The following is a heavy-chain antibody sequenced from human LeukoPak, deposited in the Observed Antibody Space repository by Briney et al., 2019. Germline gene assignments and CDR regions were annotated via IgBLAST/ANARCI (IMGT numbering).Heavy chain of an antibody. D-gene: IGHD2-21*02. Sequence: SETLSLTCAVYGGSFSGYYWSWIRQPPGKGLEWIGYIYYSGSTNYNPPLKSRVTISVDTSKNQFSLKLSSVTAADTAVYYCARGHDLHPYWGQGTLVTVSS. V-gene: IGHV4-59*01. CDR1: GGSFSGYY. J-gene: IGHJ4*02. CDR2: IYYSGST. CDR3: ARGHDLHPY.